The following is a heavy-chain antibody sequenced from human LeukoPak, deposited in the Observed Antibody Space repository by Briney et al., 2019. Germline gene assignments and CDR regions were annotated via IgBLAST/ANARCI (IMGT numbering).Heavy chain of an antibody. J-gene: IGHJ5*02. CDR1: GGSISSGSYY. V-gene: IGHV4-39*02. Sequence: SETLSLTCTVSGGSISSGSYYWAWVRQPPGKGLEWIGTIFYSGKTYYSASLKSRVTVSLDTSKKNFSLRLSSVTAADTAVYYCARLWIVATWFDAWGQGALVTVSS. CDR3: ARLWIVATWFDA. CDR2: IFYSGKT. D-gene: IGHD2-2*03.